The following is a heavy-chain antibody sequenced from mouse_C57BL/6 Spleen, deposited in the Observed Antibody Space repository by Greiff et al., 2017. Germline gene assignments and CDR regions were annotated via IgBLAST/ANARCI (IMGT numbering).Heavy chain of an antibody. CDR1: GFNIKNTY. D-gene: IGHD2-13*01. CDR3: ARGAYSDYPLGY. V-gene: IGHV14-3*01. CDR2: IDPANGNT. Sequence: VQLQQSVAELVRPGASVKLSCTASGFNIKNTYMNWVKQRPEQGLEWIGWIDPANGNTKYAPKFQGKATITADTSSNTAYLQLSSLTSEDTAIYYGARGAYSDYPLGYWGQGTTLTVSS. J-gene: IGHJ2*01.